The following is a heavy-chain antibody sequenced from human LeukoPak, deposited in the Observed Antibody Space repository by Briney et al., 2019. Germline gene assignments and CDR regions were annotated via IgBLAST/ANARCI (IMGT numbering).Heavy chain of an antibody. J-gene: IGHJ6*03. CDR3: ASATVTTYYYYYYMDV. D-gene: IGHD4-17*01. CDR1: GYTFTGYY. CDR2: INPNSGGT. Sequence: ASVKVSCKASGYTFTGYYMHWVRQAPGQGLEWMGRINPNSGGTNYAQKFQGRVTMTRDTSISTAYMELSGLRSDDTAVYYCASATVTTYYYYYYMDVWGKGTTVTVSS. V-gene: IGHV1-2*06.